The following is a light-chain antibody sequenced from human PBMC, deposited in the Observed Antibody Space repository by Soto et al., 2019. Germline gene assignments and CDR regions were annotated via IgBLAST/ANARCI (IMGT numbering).Light chain of an antibody. J-gene: IGLJ1*01. CDR2: DVS. CDR3: SSYTSSSTYV. V-gene: IGLV2-14*01. CDR1: SNDVGGYNY. Sequence: QSALTQPASVSGSPGQSITISCTGTSNDVGGYNYVSWYQQHPGKAPKLMIYDVSNWPSGVSNRFSGSKSGNTASLTISGLQAEDEADYYCSSYTSSSTYVFGTGTKVTVL.